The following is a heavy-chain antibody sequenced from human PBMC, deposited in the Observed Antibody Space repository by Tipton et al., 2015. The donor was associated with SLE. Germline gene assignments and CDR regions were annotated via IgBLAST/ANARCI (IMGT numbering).Heavy chain of an antibody. Sequence: VQLVQSGAEVKKSGESLKISCQASGYSFTSYWIVWVRQMPGKGLERMGIIYPGESETRYSPSFQGQVTISADRSTAYLQWSSLKSSDTAMYYCARRGSQLAFDVWGQGTMVTVSS. V-gene: IGHV5-51*03. D-gene: IGHD1-26*01. J-gene: IGHJ3*01. CDR1: GYSFTSYW. CDR3: ARRGSQLAFDV. CDR2: IYPGESET.